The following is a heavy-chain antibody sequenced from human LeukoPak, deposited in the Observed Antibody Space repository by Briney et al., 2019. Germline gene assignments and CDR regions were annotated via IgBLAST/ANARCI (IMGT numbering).Heavy chain of an antibody. J-gene: IGHJ5*01. CDR3: VKRYSSGWYAS. CDR2: ISSDGGGT. CDR1: GFTFSTYV. D-gene: IGHD6-19*01. Sequence: GGSLRLSCSASGFTFSTYVMHWVRQAPGKGLEYVSAISSDGGGTYYADSVKGRFTISRDNSKNTLYLQMSSLRAEDTAVYYCVKRYSSGWYASWGQGTLVTVSS. V-gene: IGHV3-64D*09.